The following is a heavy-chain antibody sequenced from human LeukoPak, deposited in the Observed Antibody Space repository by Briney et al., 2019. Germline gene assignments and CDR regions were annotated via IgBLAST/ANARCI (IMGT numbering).Heavy chain of an antibody. CDR2: GGSNGIPT. CDR3: ATDLFPYCTTDCYGAIDA. V-gene: IGHV3-48*01. D-gene: IGHD2-21*02. Sequence: GTLSLTCAASGSTFSCYSMTWVRKAPRKRQERISYGGSNGIPTHYAGCGKCRIPISRDNAKISLYLQMNRLTVEDTAVYYGATDLFPYCTTDCYGAIDAWGQGTLVTVSS. J-gene: IGHJ3*01. CDR1: GSTFSCYS.